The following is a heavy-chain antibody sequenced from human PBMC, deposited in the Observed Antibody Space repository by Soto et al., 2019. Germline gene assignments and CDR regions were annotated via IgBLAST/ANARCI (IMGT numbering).Heavy chain of an antibody. D-gene: IGHD6-19*01. CDR2: IHYSGST. J-gene: IGHJ6*02. V-gene: IGHV4-31*03. CDR1: GGSISGEGYY. CDR3: ARGRYSSGWYVSHYYYYGMDV. Sequence: SETLSLTCTVSGGSISGEGYYWSWIRQYSGRGLEWIGYIHYSGSTNYNPSLKSRVTISVDTSKNQFSLKLSSVTAADTAVYYCARGRYSSGWYVSHYYYYGMDVWGQGTTVTVSS.